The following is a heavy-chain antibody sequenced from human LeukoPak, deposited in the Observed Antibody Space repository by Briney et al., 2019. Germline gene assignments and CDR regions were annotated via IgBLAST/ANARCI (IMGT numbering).Heavy chain of an antibody. CDR2: IIPIFGTA. V-gene: IGHV1-69*05. Sequence: VASVKVSCKASGGTFSSYAISWVRQAPGQGLEWMGGIIPIFGTANYAQKFQGRVTITTDESTSTAYMELSSLRSEDTAVYYCARVTHHMVRGVIDYWGQGALVTVSS. J-gene: IGHJ4*02. CDR1: GGTFSSYA. CDR3: ARVTHHMVRGVIDY. D-gene: IGHD3-10*01.